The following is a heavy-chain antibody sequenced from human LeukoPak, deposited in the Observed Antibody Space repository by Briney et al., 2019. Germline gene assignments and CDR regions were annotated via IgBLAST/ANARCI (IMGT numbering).Heavy chain of an antibody. CDR1: GYTFTSYY. CDR3: ARGRGDSSSFSSYYYYMDV. J-gene: IGHJ6*03. Sequence: ASVKVSCKASGYTFTSYYMHWVRQAPGQGLEWMGWINPNSGGTNYAQKFQGRVTMTRDTSISTAYMELRSLRSDDTAVYYCARGRGDSSSFSSYYYYMDVWGKGTTVTVSS. V-gene: IGHV1-2*02. D-gene: IGHD6-13*01. CDR2: INPNSGGT.